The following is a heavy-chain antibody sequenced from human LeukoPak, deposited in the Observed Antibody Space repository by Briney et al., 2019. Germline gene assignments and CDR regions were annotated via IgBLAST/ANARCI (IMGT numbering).Heavy chain of an antibody. CDR3: ARGVVYPAWSGPHWSDY. V-gene: IGHV3-7*01. Sequence: GGSLRLSCAASGFTFSSYWMTWVRQAPGKGLECVASIKQDGSEKYYVDSVKGRFTISRDNAKNSLYLQMNSLRAEDTAVYYCARGVVYPAWSGPHWSDYWGQGALVTVSS. CDR2: IKQDGSEK. J-gene: IGHJ4*02. CDR1: GFTFSSYW. D-gene: IGHD3-3*01.